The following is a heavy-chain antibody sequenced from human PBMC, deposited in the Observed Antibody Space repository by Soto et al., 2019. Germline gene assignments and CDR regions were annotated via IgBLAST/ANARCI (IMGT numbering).Heavy chain of an antibody. D-gene: IGHD1-7*01. CDR1: GYTFANYA. CDR3: ARGGPHIYIGSWNYYVDY. J-gene: IGHJ4*02. CDR2: NT. Sequence: GPGVKEPGASVKISCKTSGYTFANYAVTWVRQAPGQGLEWVGCNTDYAQKFQGTVTLTRDTSTSPAYLELRSLRSDDTAVYYCARGGPHIYIGSWNYYVDYWGQGTLVTVS. V-gene: IGHV1-18*01.